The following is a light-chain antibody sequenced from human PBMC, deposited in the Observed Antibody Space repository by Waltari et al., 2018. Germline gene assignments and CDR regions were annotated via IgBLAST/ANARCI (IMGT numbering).Light chain of an antibody. CDR2: DAS. Sequence: EIVLTQAPATLSFSPGERAPLSCRASQSVSSYLTWYKQKPGQAHRLLSFDASHRATCIPARFIDSGSWTDFTLTVSSLEPDDFAVYYCQQRSNWPYTFGQGTKLEIK. J-gene: IGKJ2*01. V-gene: IGKV3-11*01. CDR3: QQRSNWPYT. CDR1: QSVSSY.